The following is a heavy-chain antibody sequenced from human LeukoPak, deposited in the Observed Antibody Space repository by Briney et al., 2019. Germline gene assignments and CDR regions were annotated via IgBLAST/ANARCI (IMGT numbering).Heavy chain of an antibody. CDR3: ARVHYYGSGIERTNYGMDV. D-gene: IGHD3-10*01. V-gene: IGHV1-69*01. CDR2: IIPIFGTT. J-gene: IGHJ6*02. CDR1: GGTFSSYS. Sequence: SVKVSCKASGGTFSSYSISWVRQAPGQGLEWMGRIIPIFGTTNYAQKFQGRVTITAGEPASTAYMELSSLRSEDTAVYYCARVHYYGSGIERTNYGMDVWGQGTTVTVSS.